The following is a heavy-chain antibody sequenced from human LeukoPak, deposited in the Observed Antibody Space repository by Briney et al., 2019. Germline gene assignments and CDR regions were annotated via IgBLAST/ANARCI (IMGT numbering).Heavy chain of an antibody. CDR3: ASNSGSSVAGYYYYGMDV. CDR1: GGSISGYY. J-gene: IGHJ6*02. V-gene: IGHV4-59*01. CDR2: IYYSGST. D-gene: IGHD6-19*01. Sequence: SETLSLTCTVSGGSISGYYWSWIRQPPGKGLEWIGYIYYSGSTNYNPSLKSRVTISVDTSKNQFSLKLSSVTAADTAVYYCASNSGSSVAGYYYYGMDVWGQGTTVTVSS.